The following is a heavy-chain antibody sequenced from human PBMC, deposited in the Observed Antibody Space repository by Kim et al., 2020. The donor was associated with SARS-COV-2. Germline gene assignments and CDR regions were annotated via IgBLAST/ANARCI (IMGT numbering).Heavy chain of an antibody. V-gene: IGHV4-34*01. CDR3: ACGCLIAVAGTLFSYYYY. Sequence: SETLSLTCAVYGGSFSGYYWSWIRQPPGEVLEWIGEINHSGSTNYNPSLKSRVTISVDTPKNQFSLKLSSVTAADTAVSYCACGCLIAVAGTLFSYYYY. D-gene: IGHD6-19*01. J-gene: IGHJ6*03. CDR2: INHSGST. CDR1: GGSFSGYY.